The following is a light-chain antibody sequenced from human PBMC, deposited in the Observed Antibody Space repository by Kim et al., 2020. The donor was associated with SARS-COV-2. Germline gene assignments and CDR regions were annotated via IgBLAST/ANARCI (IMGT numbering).Light chain of an antibody. CDR1: QSVSSSY. CDR3: QQYDSSPYT. J-gene: IGKJ2*01. V-gene: IGKV3-20*01. CDR2: GAS. Sequence: SPGERATLSGRASQSVSSSYLAWYQQKPGQAPRLLIYGASKRATGIPDRFSGSGSGTDCTLTISRLEPEDIAVYYCQQYDSSPYTFGQGTKLEI.